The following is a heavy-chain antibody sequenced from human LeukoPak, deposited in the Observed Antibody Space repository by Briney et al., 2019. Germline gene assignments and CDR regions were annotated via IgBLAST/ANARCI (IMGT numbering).Heavy chain of an antibody. Sequence: GGSLRLSCTTSGFNFRAYWMGWVRQAPGKGLEWVGRIKSKTDGGTTDYAAPVKGRFTISRDDSKNTLYLQMNSLKTEDTAVYYCTTNNWNYGDAFDIWGQGTMVTVSS. CDR1: GFNFRAYW. D-gene: IGHD1-7*01. CDR3: TTNNWNYGDAFDI. V-gene: IGHV3-15*01. J-gene: IGHJ3*02. CDR2: IKSKTDGGTT.